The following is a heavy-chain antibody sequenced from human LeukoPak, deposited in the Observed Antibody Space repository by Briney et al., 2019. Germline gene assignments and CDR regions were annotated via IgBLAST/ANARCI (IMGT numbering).Heavy chain of an antibody. V-gene: IGHV1-2*02. CDR3: AKDLGSGSYQPSDY. CDR1: GYTFTGYY. D-gene: IGHD1-26*01. J-gene: IGHJ4*02. CDR2: IDPDSGGT. Sequence: ASVKVSCKASGYTFTGYYMHWVRQAPGQGLEWMGWIDPDSGGTRYAQKFQGRVTMTRDTSIRTAYMELSRLRSDDTAVHYCAKDLGSGSYQPSDYWGQGTLVTVSS.